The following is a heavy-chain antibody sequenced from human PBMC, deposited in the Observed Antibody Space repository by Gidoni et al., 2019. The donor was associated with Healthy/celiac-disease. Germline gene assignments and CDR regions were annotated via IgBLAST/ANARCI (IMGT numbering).Heavy chain of an antibody. CDR3: AREGPAPGWFGETDYFDY. J-gene: IGHJ4*02. Sequence: QVQLQESGPGLVKPSETLSLTCTVSGGSISSYSWSWIRQPPGKGLEWVGYIYYSGSTNYNPSLKSRVTISVDTSKNQFSLKLSSVTAADTAVYYCAREGPAPGWFGETDYFDYWGQGTLVTVSS. V-gene: IGHV4-59*01. CDR1: GGSISSYS. CDR2: IYYSGST. D-gene: IGHD3-10*01.